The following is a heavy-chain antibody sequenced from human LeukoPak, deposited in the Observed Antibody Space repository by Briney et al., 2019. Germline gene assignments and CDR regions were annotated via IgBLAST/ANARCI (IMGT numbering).Heavy chain of an antibody. D-gene: IGHD2-2*02. Sequence: SETLSLTCTVSGGSISSYYWSWIRQPPGKGLEWIGYIYTSGSTNYNPSLKSRVTISVDTSKNQFSLKLSSVTAADTAVYYCARLRGNLHYSSTSCYNYYYYYYMDVWGKGTTVTVSS. V-gene: IGHV4-4*09. CDR1: GGSISSYY. J-gene: IGHJ6*03. CDR3: ARLRGNLHYSSTSCYNYYYYYYMDV. CDR2: IYTSGST.